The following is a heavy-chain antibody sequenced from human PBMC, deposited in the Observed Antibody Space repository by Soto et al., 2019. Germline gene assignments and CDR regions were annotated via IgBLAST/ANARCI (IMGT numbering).Heavy chain of an antibody. CDR1: GGSFSGYY. J-gene: IGHJ4*02. D-gene: IGHD3-9*01. CDR3: ARTYYDILTGYHPFDY. CDR2: INHSGST. Sequence: SETLSLTCAVYGGSFSGYYWSWIRQPPGKGLEWIGEINHSGSTNYNPSLKSRVTISVDTSKNQFSLKLSSVTAADTAVYYCARTYYDILTGYHPFDYWGQGTLVTVS. V-gene: IGHV4-34*01.